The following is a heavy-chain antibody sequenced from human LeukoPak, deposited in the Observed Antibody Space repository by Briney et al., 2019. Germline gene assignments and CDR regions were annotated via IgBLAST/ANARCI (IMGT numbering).Heavy chain of an antibody. CDR3: ARDLRYSSGWSASGMDV. V-gene: IGHV1-2*02. CDR1: GYTFTGYY. CDR2: INPNNGGT. J-gene: IGHJ6*03. D-gene: IGHD6-19*01. Sequence: GASVKVSCKASGYTFTGYYMYWVRQAPGQGLEWMGWINPNNGGTNYAQKFQGRVTVTRDTSISTAYMELNRLRSDDTAVYYCARDLRYSSGWSASGMDVWGKGTTVTISS.